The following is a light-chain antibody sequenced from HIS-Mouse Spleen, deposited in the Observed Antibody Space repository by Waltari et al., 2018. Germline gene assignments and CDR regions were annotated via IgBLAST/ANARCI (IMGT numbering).Light chain of an antibody. Sequence: QSALTQPASVSGSPGQSITISCTGTSSDVGSYNLVSWSQQHPGKAPKLMIDEGSKRPSGVFNRFSGSKSGNTASLTISGLQAEDEADYYCCSYAGSSTSVVFGGGTKLTVL. CDR3: CSYAGSSTSVV. CDR2: EGS. CDR1: SSDVGSYNL. J-gene: IGLJ2*01. V-gene: IGLV2-23*01.